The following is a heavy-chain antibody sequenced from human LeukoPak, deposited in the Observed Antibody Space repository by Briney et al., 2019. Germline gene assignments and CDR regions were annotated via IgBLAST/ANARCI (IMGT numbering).Heavy chain of an antibody. D-gene: IGHD2-15*01. V-gene: IGHV4-59*10. CDR2: IYTSGST. CDR1: GGSFSGYY. CDR3: ARNSCPSGSCYDNRGYFDY. Sequence: SESLSLTCAVYGGSFSGYYWSWIRQPAGKGLEWIGRIYTSGSTNYNPSLKSRITISVDTSKNQFSLKLSSVTAADTAVYYCARNSCPSGSCYDNRGYFDYWGQGTLVTVSP. J-gene: IGHJ4*02.